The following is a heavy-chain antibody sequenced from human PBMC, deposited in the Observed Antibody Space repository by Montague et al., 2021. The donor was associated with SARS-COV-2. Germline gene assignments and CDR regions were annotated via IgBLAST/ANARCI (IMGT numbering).Heavy chain of an antibody. V-gene: IGHV4-59*07. J-gene: IGHJ6*02. CDR2: IDYSGST. Sequence: SDTLSLTRTVSGGSISTYYWNWIRQFPGKGLEWIGYIDYSGSTNXNPSLQSRVIISVDRSKIQFPLKLNSVTAADTAIYYCARLPYDNSYGMDVWGQETTVTVSS. D-gene: IGHD3-9*01. CDR3: ARLPYDNSYGMDV. CDR1: GGSISTYY.